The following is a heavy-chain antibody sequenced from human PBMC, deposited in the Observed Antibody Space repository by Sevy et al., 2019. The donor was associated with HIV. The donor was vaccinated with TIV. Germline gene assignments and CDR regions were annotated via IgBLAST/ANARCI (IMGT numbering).Heavy chain of an antibody. CDR2: ISWNSGSV. J-gene: IGHJ4*02. V-gene: IGHV3-9*01. D-gene: IGHD3-3*01. Sequence: GGSLRLSCAASGFKFEDYAMHWVRQVPGKGLEWVSGISWNSGSVGYAESVKGRFTISRDNAKDFLYLQRNSLRPEDTALYFWAKVRAGAGLMYYDCWIEGYSFDYWGQGTRVTVSS. CDR1: GFKFEDYA. CDR3: AKVRAGAGLMYYDCWIEGYSFDY.